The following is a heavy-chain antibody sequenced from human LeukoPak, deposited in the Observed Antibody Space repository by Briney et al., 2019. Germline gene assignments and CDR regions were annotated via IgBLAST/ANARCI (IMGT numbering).Heavy chain of an antibody. CDR3: ARDDGYNSGDEAPGVC. D-gene: IGHD5-24*01. V-gene: IGHV3-48*04. Sequence: PGGSLRLSCAASGFTFSSYSMNWVRQAPGKGLEWVSYISSSGSTIYYADSVKGRFTISRDNAKNSLYLQMNSLRAEDTAVYYCARDDGYNSGDEAPGVCWGQGTLVTVSS. CDR1: GFTFSSYS. CDR2: ISSSGSTI. J-gene: IGHJ4*02.